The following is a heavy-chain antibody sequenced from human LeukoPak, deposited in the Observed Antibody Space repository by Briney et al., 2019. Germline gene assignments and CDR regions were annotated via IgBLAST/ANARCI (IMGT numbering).Heavy chain of an antibody. D-gene: IGHD2-2*01. V-gene: IGHV3-23*01. CDR3: AKDSCSSTSCRGYFDY. CDR2: ISGSGGST. J-gene: IGHJ4*02. Sequence: VGSLRLSCAASGFTFSSYAMSWVRQAPGKGLEWVSAISGSGGSTYYADSMKGRFTISRDNSKNTLCLRMNSLRAEDTAVYYCAKDSCSSTSCRGYFDYWGQGTLVTVSS. CDR1: GFTFSSYA.